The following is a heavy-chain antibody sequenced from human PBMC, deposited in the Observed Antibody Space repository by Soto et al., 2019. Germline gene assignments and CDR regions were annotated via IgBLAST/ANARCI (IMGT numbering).Heavy chain of an antibody. D-gene: IGHD2-2*01. CDR2: ISGSGGST. J-gene: IGHJ4*02. Sequence: GGSLRLSCAASGFTFSSYAMSWVRQAPGKGLEWVLAISGSGGSTYYADSVKGRFTISRDNSKNTLYLQMNSLRAEDTAVYYCASSEPYCSSTSCFSDYWGQGTLVTVSS. CDR1: GFTFSSYA. V-gene: IGHV3-23*01. CDR3: ASSEPYCSSTSCFSDY.